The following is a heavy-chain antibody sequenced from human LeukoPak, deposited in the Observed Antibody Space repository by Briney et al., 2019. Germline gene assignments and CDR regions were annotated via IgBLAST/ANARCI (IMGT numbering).Heavy chain of an antibody. Sequence: GGSLRLSCAASGFTVSSNYMSWVRQAPGKGLEWVSVIYSGGSTYYADSVKGRFTISRDNAKNSLYLQMNSLRAEDTALYYCAKDILLDYYRMEAEEHIGGGAFDIWGQGTMVTVSS. V-gene: IGHV3-53*05. CDR3: AKDILLDYYRMEAEEHIGGGAFDI. CDR2: IYSGGST. D-gene: IGHD2-21*01. CDR1: GFTVSSNY. J-gene: IGHJ3*02.